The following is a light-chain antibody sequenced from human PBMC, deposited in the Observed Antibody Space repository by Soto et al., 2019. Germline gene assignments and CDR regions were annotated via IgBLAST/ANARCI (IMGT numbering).Light chain of an antibody. Sequence: EIVLTQAPGTVSLSPGDRATLSCRVSQSFSSSSLAWFQQRPGQAPRLLIWGVSNRATGIPARFSGSGSGADFTLTISRLEPEDFAVYYCQQYGSSSWTFGQGTKVDIK. J-gene: IGKJ1*01. CDR2: GVS. CDR3: QQYGSSSWT. V-gene: IGKV3-20*01. CDR1: QSFSSSS.